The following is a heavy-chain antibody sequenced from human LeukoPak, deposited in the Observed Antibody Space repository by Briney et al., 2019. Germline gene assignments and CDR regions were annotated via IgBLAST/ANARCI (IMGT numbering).Heavy chain of an antibody. V-gene: IGHV4-59*01. CDR2: IYYSGST. J-gene: IGHJ6*03. CDR3: GGAAYSSGWYETYYYYYMDV. D-gene: IGHD6-19*01. CDR1: GGSISSYY. Sequence: SETLSLTCTVSGGSISSYYWSWIRQPPGKGLEWIGYIYYSGSTNYNPSLKSRVTISVDTSKNQFSLKLSSVTAADTAVYYCGGAAYSSGWYETYYYYYMDVWAKGPRSPSP.